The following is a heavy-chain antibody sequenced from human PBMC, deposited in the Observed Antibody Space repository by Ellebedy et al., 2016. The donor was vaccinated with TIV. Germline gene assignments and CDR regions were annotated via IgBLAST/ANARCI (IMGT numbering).Heavy chain of an antibody. CDR3: ARGDITASGTPFDS. CDR2: IIHTGFT. V-gene: IGHV4-34*01. CDR1: GGSFSGYY. Sequence: SETLSLTCAVYGGSFSGYYWSWIRQPPGKGLEWIGEIIHTGFTSSNPSLKNRVTISVETSKNQFSLKLNSVTAADTAVYYCARGDITASGTPFDSWGQGTLVTVSS. J-gene: IGHJ4*02. D-gene: IGHD1-14*01.